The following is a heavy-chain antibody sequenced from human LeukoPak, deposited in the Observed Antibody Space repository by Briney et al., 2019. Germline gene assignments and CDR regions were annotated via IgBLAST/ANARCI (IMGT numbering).Heavy chain of an antibody. D-gene: IGHD5/OR15-5a*01. CDR3: ARDATYYLRYGYFDC. CDR1: GFTFSNSA. CDR2: INDVGSHI. Sequence: GGSLSLSCAASGFTFSNSAMNWVRQAPGKGREWVSSINDVGSHIYYADSVRGRFTISRDNAKTSVYLQMNNLRPEDTAVYYCARDATYYLRYGYFDCWGHGTLVTVSS. V-gene: IGHV3-21*01. J-gene: IGHJ4*01.